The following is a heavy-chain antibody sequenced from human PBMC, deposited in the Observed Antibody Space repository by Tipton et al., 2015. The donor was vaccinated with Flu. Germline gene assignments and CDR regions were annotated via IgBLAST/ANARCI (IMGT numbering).Heavy chain of an antibody. D-gene: IGHD6-19*01. J-gene: IGHJ4*02. CDR3: AKVIPELVAGLDQ. CDR2: ISGGGSTT. V-gene: IGHV3-23*01. Sequence: GSLRLSCVVSGFTFTRYAMSWVRQTPGKGLEWVSAISGGGSTTYFADSVKGRFTISRDIYKSTLYLEMNSLRAEDTAVYYCAKVIPELVAGLDQWGQGTLVTVSS. CDR1: GFTFTRYA.